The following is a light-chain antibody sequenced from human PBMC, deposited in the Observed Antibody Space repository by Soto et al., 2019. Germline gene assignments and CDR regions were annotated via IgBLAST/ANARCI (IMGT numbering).Light chain of an antibody. CDR3: QQYNEWPPLT. Sequence: EIVLTQSPATLSVSPGERASLSCRASQTVGTKLAWYQQKPGQAPSLLIYGASTRASSIPAGFSGSGSCTEFSLTITGLQSEDFAVYYCQQYNEWPPLTFGHGTKVETK. CDR2: GAS. J-gene: IGKJ3*01. CDR1: QTVGTK. V-gene: IGKV3-15*01.